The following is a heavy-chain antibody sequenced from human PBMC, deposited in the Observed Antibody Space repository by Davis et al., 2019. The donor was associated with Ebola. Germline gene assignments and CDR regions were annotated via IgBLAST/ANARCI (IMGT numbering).Heavy chain of an antibody. CDR3: ARSMSGSYSGPFDY. Sequence: PGGSLRLSCAASGFTFSSYAMHWVRQAPGKGLEWVAVISYDGSNKYYADSVKGRFTISRDNSKNTLYLQMNSLRAEDTAVYYCARSMSGSYSGPFDYWGQGTLVTVSS. D-gene: IGHD1-26*01. CDR1: GFTFSSYA. V-gene: IGHV3-30-3*01. CDR2: ISYDGSNK. J-gene: IGHJ4*02.